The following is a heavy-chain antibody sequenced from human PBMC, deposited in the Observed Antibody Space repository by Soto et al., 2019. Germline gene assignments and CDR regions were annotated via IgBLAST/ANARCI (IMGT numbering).Heavy chain of an antibody. Sequence: PSETLSLTXTVSGGSISSSSYYWGWIRQPPGKGLEWIGSIYYSGSTYYNPSLKSRVTISVDTSKNQFSLKLSSVTAADTAVYYCAALSRGEKAWYAFDIWGQGTMVTVSS. D-gene: IGHD3-10*01. CDR2: IYYSGST. CDR1: GGSISSSSYY. V-gene: IGHV4-39*01. J-gene: IGHJ3*02. CDR3: AALSRGEKAWYAFDI.